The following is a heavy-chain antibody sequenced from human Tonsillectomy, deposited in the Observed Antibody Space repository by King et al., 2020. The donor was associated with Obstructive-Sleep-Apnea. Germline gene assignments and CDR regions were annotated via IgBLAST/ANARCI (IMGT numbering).Heavy chain of an antibody. Sequence: VQLQQWGAGLLKPSETLSLTCAVYVGTFSGYYWSWIRQPPGKGLEWIGEINHSGSTNYNPSLKSRVTISVDTSKNQFSLKLSFVTAADTAVYYCARGGPYCGGDCYSFDYWGQGTLVTVSS. J-gene: IGHJ4*02. CDR2: INHSGST. CDR3: ARGGPYCGGDCYSFDY. D-gene: IGHD2-21*02. CDR1: VGTFSGYY. V-gene: IGHV4-34*01.